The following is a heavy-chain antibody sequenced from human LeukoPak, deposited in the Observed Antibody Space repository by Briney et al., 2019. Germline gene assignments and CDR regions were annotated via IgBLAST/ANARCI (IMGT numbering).Heavy chain of an antibody. D-gene: IGHD1-26*01. Sequence: GGSLRLSCAASAFSLNTYNMNWVRQAPGKGLEWVSSISYTGTCIYYADSVKGRFTISRDNAQNSLYLQMNSLRVEDTAVYYCVRDRGSYRPIDYWGQGTLVTVSS. J-gene: IGHJ4*02. CDR3: VRDRGSYRPIDY. CDR1: AFSLNTYN. V-gene: IGHV3-21*04. CDR2: ISYTGTCI.